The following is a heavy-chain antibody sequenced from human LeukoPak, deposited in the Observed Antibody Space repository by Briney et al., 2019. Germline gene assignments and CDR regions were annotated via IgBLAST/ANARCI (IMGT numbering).Heavy chain of an antibody. CDR2: MYLSGTT. Sequence: SETLSLTCTVSGDSINSLDLWSWVRQPPGKGLEWIGEMYLSGTTHSNPSVKSRVTISIDKSKNQFFLNLSSVTAADTAVYYCAGLVGRYSSGLYYYYFDYRGQGTLVPSPQ. V-gene: IGHV4-4*02. CDR1: GDSINSLDL. D-gene: IGHD3-22*01. CDR3: AGLVGRYSSGLYYYYFDY. J-gene: IGHJ4*02.